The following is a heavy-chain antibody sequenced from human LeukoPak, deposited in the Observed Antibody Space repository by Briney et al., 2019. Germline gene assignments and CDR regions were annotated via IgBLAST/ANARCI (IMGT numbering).Heavy chain of an antibody. CDR1: GYTFTSSA. Sequence: SVKVSCKASGYTFTSSAMNWVRQAPGQGLEWMGGIIPIFGTANYAQKFQGRVTITADESTSTAYMELSSLRSEDTAVYYCARDRSPYYDILTGPTNWFDPWGQGTLVTVSS. J-gene: IGHJ5*02. V-gene: IGHV1-69*13. CDR3: ARDRSPYYDILTGPTNWFDP. CDR2: IIPIFGTA. D-gene: IGHD3-9*01.